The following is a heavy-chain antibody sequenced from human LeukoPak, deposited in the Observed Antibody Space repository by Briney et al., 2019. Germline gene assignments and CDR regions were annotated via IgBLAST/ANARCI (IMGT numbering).Heavy chain of an antibody. CDR3: AKDLGYYDFWSGPFDY. V-gene: IGHV3-7*03. D-gene: IGHD3-3*01. Sequence: GGSLRLSCAVSGFTFSSYWMSWVRQAPGKGLEWVANIQQDGSEKYYVDSVKGRFTISRDNSKNTLYLQMNSLRAEDTAVYYCAKDLGYYDFWSGPFDYWGQGTLVTVSS. CDR1: GFTFSSYW. CDR2: IQQDGSEK. J-gene: IGHJ4*02.